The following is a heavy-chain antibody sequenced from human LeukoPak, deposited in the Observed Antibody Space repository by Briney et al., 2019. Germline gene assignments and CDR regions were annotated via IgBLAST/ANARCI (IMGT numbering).Heavy chain of an antibody. V-gene: IGHV3-23*01. J-gene: IGHJ4*02. CDR2: ISGSGGST. CDR3: ATVYYFDY. Sequence: GGSLRLSCAASGFTFSSYAMSWVRQAPGKGLESVSAISGSGGSTYYADSVKGRFTISRDISKNTLYLQMSSLRAEDTTVYYCATVYYFDYWGQGTLVTVSS. CDR1: GFTFSSYA.